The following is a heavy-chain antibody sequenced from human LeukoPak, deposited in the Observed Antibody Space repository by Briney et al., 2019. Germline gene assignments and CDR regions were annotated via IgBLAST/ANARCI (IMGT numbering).Heavy chain of an antibody. Sequence: PSETLSLTCTVSGGSISSYYWSWIRQPPGKGLEWIGSIYYSGSTYYNPSLKSRVTISVDTSKNQFSLKLSSVTAADTAVYYCARRRFVVATICYMDVWGKGTTVTVSS. V-gene: IGHV4-59*05. CDR3: ARRRFVVATICYMDV. D-gene: IGHD5-12*01. CDR1: GGSISSYY. CDR2: IYYSGST. J-gene: IGHJ6*03.